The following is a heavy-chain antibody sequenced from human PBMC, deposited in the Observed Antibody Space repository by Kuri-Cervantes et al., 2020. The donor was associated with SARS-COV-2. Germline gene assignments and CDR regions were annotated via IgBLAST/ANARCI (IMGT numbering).Heavy chain of an antibody. CDR2: IKQDGSEK. CDR3: ARDKSGSWYRVGYYMDV. D-gene: IGHD6-13*01. Sequence: GESLKISCAASGFTFSSYWMSRVRQAPGKGLEWVANIKQDGSEKYYVDSVKGRFTISRDNAKNSLYLQMNSLRAEDTAVYYCARDKSGSWYRVGYYMDVWGKGTTVTVSS. J-gene: IGHJ6*03. CDR1: GFTFSSYW. V-gene: IGHV3-7*01.